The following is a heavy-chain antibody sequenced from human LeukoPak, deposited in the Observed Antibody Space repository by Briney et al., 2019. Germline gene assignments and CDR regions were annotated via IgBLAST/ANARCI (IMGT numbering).Heavy chain of an antibody. D-gene: IGHD5-24*01. V-gene: IGHV3-21*04. CDR3: AKDMSEDGYNWGFDY. CDR2: ISSSSSYI. CDR1: GFTFSSYS. J-gene: IGHJ4*02. Sequence: GGSLRLSCAASGFTFSSYSMNWVRQAPGKGLEWVSSISSSSSYIYYADSVKGRFTISRDNAKNSLYLQMSSLRTEDSALYYCAKDMSEDGYNWGFDYWGQGTLVTVSS.